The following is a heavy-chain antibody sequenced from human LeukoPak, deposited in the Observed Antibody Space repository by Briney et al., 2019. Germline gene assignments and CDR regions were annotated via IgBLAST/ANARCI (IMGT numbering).Heavy chain of an antibody. Sequence: GGSLRLSCAASGFTVSSNHMSWVRQAPGKGLECVSVMYSGGDTYYADSVKGRFTFSRDNSKNTLYLQMNSLRAEDTAVYYCARVWEISLDSWGQGSLVTVS. CDR2: MYSGGDT. D-gene: IGHD3-16*02. CDR3: ARVWEISLDS. V-gene: IGHV3-53*01. CDR1: GFTVSSNH. J-gene: IGHJ4*02.